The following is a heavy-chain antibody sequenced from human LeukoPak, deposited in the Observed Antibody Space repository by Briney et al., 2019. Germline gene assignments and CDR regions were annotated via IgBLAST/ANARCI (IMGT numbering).Heavy chain of an antibody. V-gene: IGHV4-59*01. Sequence: TSETLSLTCTVSGGSINSYYWSWIRQPPGKGLECIGYIHYTGSTNYNPSLKSRVTISVDTSKNQFSLKLSSVTAADTAIYYCARGGYYGSGNDFRFDPWGQGTLVTVSS. J-gene: IGHJ5*02. CDR3: ARGGYYGSGNDFRFDP. CDR2: IHYTGST. D-gene: IGHD3-10*01. CDR1: GGSINSYY.